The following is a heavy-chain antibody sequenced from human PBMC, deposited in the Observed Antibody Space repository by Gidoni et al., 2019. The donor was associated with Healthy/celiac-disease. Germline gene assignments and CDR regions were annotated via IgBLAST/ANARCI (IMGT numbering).Heavy chain of an antibody. CDR3: ERHSHPRAGTTAWDY. J-gene: IGHJ4*02. V-gene: IGHV4-39*01. D-gene: IGHD1-7*01. Sequence: QPPGKGLEWIGSIYYSGSNYYNPSLKSRVTISVDTSNNQFSVKLSSVTAAETAVYYCERHSHPRAGTTAWDYWGQGTLVTVSS. CDR2: IYYSGSN.